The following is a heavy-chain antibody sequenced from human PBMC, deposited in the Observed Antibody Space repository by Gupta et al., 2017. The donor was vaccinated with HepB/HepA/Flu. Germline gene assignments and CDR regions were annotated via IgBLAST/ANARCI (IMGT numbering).Heavy chain of an antibody. V-gene: IGHV1-69*01. Sequence: QVQLVQSGAEVKKPGSSVKVSCKASGGTFSSYAISWVRQAPGQGLEWMGGIIPIFGTANYAQKFQGRVTITADESTSTAYMELSSLRSEDTAVYYCARDQSRGRTGQYNWFDPWGQGTLVTVSS. D-gene: IGHD3-16*01. CDR3: ARDQSRGRTGQYNWFDP. CDR2: IIPIFGTA. J-gene: IGHJ5*02. CDR1: GGTFSSYA.